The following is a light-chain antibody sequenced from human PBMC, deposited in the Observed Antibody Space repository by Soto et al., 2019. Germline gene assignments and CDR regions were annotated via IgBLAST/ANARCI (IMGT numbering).Light chain of an antibody. V-gene: IGLV2-14*01. CDR1: SSDVGGYNY. CDR2: DVS. J-gene: IGLJ2*01. CDR3: SSYTSSSTPP. Sequence: QSALTQPASVSGSPGQSITISCTGTSSDVGGYNYVSWYQQHPGKAPKRMIYDVSNRPSGVSNRFSGSKSGNTASLTISGLQAEDEADYYCSSYTSSSTPPFGGGTTLTVL.